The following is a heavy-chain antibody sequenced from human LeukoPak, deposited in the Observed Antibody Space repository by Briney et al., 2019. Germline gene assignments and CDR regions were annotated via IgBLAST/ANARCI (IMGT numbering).Heavy chain of an antibody. CDR2: IYHSGST. J-gene: IGHJ4*02. Sequence: KSSETLSLTCAVSGGSISSGGYSWSWIRQPPGKGLEWIGYIYHSGSTYYNPSLKSRVTISVDRSKNQFSLKLSSVTAADTAVYYCARGDSGYSQIDHWGQGTLVTVSS. CDR1: GGSISSGGYS. V-gene: IGHV4-30-2*01. CDR3: ARGDSGYSQIDH. D-gene: IGHD3-22*01.